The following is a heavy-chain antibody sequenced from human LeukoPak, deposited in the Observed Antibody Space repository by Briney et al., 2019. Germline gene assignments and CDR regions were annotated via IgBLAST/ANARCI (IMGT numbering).Heavy chain of an antibody. V-gene: IGHV1-46*01. D-gene: IGHD3-16*01. CDR3: VRGSDPYYFAY. CDR1: GYTFSTYY. J-gene: IGHJ4*02. CDR2: INPGGDYR. Sequence: ASVTVSCKTSGYTFSTYYMHWVRQAPGQGLEWMGIINPGGDYRSYAQRFQGRVAMTWDTSTSTLYMELSSLTSEDTAVYYCVRGSDPYYFAYWGQGTLVTVSS.